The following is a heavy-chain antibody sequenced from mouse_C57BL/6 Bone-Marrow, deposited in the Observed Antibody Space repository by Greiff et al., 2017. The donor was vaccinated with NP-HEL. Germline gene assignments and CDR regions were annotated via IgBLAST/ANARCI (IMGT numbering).Heavy chain of an antibody. CDR3: ARGDYDYDGEGY. D-gene: IGHD2-4*01. CDR1: GYTFTSYW. V-gene: IGHV1-55*01. Sequence: QVQLQQPGAELVKPGASVKMSCKASGYTFTSYWITWVKQRPGQGLEWIGDIYPGSGSTNYNEKFKSKATLTVDTSSSTAYMQLSSLTSEDSAVYYCARGDYDYDGEGYWGQGTTLTVSS. J-gene: IGHJ2*01. CDR2: IYPGSGST.